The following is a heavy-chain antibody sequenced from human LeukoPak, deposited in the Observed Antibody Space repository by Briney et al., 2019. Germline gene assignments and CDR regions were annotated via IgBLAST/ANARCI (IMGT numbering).Heavy chain of an antibody. V-gene: IGHV5-51*01. J-gene: IGHJ4*02. D-gene: IGHD4-17*01. Sequence: GESLKISCKGSGYSFSNYWIGWVRQMPGRGLEWMGIIYPGDSNPRYSPSFQGQVTISADKSITTAYLQWSSLKASDTAMYYCARHDSTVTSFDFWGQGTLVTVSS. CDR2: IYPGDSNP. CDR3: ARHDSTVTSFDF. CDR1: GYSFSNYW.